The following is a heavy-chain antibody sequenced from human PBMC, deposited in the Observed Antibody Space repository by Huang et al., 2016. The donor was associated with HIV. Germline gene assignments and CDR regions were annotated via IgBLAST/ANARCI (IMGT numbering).Heavy chain of an antibody. Sequence: QVLLVQSGAEVRKPGSSVKVSCTAFGGTFSSYAISWVRQAPGPGLEWMGGIIPIFGTANYTQKFQGRVTITVDESTNTGYMELTSLTSEDTAVYYCARTAYSYGFRQGYNWFDPWGQGTPVTVSS. CDR3: ARTAYSYGFRQGYNWFDP. CDR2: IIPIFGTA. CDR1: GGTFSSYA. J-gene: IGHJ5*02. D-gene: IGHD5-18*01. V-gene: IGHV1-69*13.